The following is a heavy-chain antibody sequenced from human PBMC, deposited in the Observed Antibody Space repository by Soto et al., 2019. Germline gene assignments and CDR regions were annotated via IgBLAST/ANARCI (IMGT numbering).Heavy chain of an antibody. Sequence: SETLSLTCTVSGGSISSSSYYWGWIRQPPGKGLEWIGSIYYSGSTYYNPSLKSRVTISVDTSKNQFSLKLSSVTAADTAVYYCATTDYYGSGSYPDYWGQGTLVTVSS. CDR2: IYYSGST. J-gene: IGHJ4*02. CDR1: GGSISSSSYY. CDR3: ATTDYYGSGSYPDY. V-gene: IGHV4-39*01. D-gene: IGHD3-10*01.